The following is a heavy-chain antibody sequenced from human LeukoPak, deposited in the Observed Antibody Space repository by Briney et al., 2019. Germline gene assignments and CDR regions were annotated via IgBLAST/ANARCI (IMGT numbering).Heavy chain of an antibody. CDR2: ISAYNGDA. CDR1: GYNFNNYG. D-gene: IGHD5-18*01. Sequence: GASVKVSCKASGYNFNNYGMSWVRQAPGQGLEWMGWISAYNGDASYAQKVQDRVTMTTDTSTNTASMELRSLRSDDTAVYYCARGSAVVGYTRGDAFDFWGQGTMVTVSS. J-gene: IGHJ3*01. V-gene: IGHV1-18*01. CDR3: ARGSAVVGYTRGDAFDF.